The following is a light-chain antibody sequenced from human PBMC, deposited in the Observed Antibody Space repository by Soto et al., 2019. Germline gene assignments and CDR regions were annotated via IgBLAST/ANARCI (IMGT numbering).Light chain of an antibody. V-gene: IGKV1-5*03. CDR2: KAS. J-gene: IGKJ1*01. CDR1: QSISSS. CDR3: QHYNSYSEA. Sequence: MTQSPATLSVSPWERATLSCRASQSISSSLAWYQQKPGKAPKLLIYKASSLESGVPSRFSGSGSGTEFTLTISSLQPDDFATYYCQHYNSYSEAFGQGTKVDI.